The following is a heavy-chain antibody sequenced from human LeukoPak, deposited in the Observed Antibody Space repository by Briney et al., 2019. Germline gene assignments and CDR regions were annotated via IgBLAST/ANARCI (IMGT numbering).Heavy chain of an antibody. D-gene: IGHD6-13*01. CDR2: INHSGST. CDR1: GGSFSGYY. J-gene: IGHJ3*02. V-gene: IGHV4-34*01. CDR3: ARENVAAAQRPFDI. Sequence: SETLSLTCAVWGGSFSGYYWSWIRQPPGKGLEWIGEINHSGSTNYNPSLKSRVTISVDTSKNQFSLKLSSVTAADTAVYYCARENVAAAQRPFDIWGQGTMVTVSS.